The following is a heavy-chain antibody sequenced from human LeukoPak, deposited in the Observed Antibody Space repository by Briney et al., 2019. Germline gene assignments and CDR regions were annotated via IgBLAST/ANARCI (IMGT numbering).Heavy chain of an antibody. CDR1: GFTFSSYS. CDR3: ARDLGSGSFSSWFDP. J-gene: IGHJ5*02. CDR2: ISSRSSTI. Sequence: PGGSLRLSCTASGFTFSSYSMNWVRQAPGKGLEWVSYISSRSSTIYYADSVKGRFTISRDNSKNSLYLQMNSLRDEDTAVYYCARDLGSGSFSSWFDPWGQGTLVTVSS. V-gene: IGHV3-48*02. D-gene: IGHD3-10*01.